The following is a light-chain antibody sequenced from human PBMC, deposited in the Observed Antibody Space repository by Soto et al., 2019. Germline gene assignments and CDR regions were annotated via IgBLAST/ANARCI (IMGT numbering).Light chain of an antibody. J-gene: IGLJ3*02. CDR3: SSYTSISTLV. CDR1: SSNIGNNY. CDR2: DNN. V-gene: IGLV1-51*01. Sequence: QSVLTQPPSVSAAPGQKVTISCSGSSSNIGNNYVSWYQQLPGTAPKLLIYDNNKRPSGIPDRFSGSKSGTSATLGITGLQTGDEADYYCSSYTSISTLVFGGGTKLTVL.